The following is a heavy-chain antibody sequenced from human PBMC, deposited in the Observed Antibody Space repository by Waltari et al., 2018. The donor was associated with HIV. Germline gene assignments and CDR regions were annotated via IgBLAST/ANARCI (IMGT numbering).Heavy chain of an antibody. J-gene: IGHJ4*02. D-gene: IGHD6-19*01. Sequence: QLQLVQSGAEVKKPGASVKVSCRTSGYSFNGYYIHWVRQAPGQGLEWMGWINPDTGDTKYAQNFQSRVTMTRDTSINTAYMDLSSLRSDDTAVYYCARDTHWLAYLFDSWGQGTLVTVSS. CDR2: INPDTGDT. V-gene: IGHV1-2*02. CDR3: ARDTHWLAYLFDS. CDR1: GYSFNGYY.